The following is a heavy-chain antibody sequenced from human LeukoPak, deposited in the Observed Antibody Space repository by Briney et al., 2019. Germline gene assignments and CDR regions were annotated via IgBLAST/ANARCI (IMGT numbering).Heavy chain of an antibody. Sequence: PGGSLRLSCAASGFTFSHYWMHWVRQVPGKGLVWASRIHGDGSSPIYADSVKGRFTISRDNAKNTLYLQTNSLGVEDGGIYYCARDGSLPDYWGQGTLVTVSS. J-gene: IGHJ4*02. CDR3: ARDGSLPDY. V-gene: IGHV3-74*01. CDR1: GFTFSHYW. CDR2: IHGDGSSP. D-gene: IGHD5/OR15-5a*01.